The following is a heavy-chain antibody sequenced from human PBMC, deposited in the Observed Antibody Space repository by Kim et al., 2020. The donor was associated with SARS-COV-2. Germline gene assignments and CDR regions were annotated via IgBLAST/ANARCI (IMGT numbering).Heavy chain of an antibody. D-gene: IGHD4-17*01. V-gene: IGHV3-48*03. Sequence: KGRFTISRDNAKNSLFLQMNSLRAEDTAVYYCARLDGDYGGPVRGGSLDTWGQGTLVTVSS. CDR3: ARLDGDYGGPVRGGSLDT. J-gene: IGHJ3*02.